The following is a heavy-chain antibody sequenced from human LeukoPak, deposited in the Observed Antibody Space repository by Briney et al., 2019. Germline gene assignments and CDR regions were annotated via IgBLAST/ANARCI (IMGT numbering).Heavy chain of an antibody. V-gene: IGHV4-39*07. J-gene: IGHJ4*02. CDR2: IYYSGST. D-gene: IGHD5-12*01. CDR1: GGSISSSSYY. Sequence: PSETLSLTCTVSGGSISSSSYYWGWIRQPPGKGLEWIGSIYYSGSTYYNPSLKSRVTISVDTSKNQFSLKLSSVTAADTAVYYCARKGSGYNRIGTIDYWGQGTLVTVSS. CDR3: ARKGSGYNRIGTIDY.